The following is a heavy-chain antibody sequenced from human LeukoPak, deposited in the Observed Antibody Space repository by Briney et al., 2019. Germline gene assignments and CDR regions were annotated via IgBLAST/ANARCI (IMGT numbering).Heavy chain of an antibody. Sequence: ASVKVSCKASGYTFTSYDINWVRQATGQGLEWTGWMNPNSGNTGYAQKFQGRVTITRNTSISTAYMELSSLRSEDTAVYYCARGGVIIAAHDNWFDPWGQGTLVTVSS. J-gene: IGHJ5*02. CDR1: GYTFTSYD. D-gene: IGHD6-6*01. CDR2: MNPNSGNT. CDR3: ARGGVIIAAHDNWFDP. V-gene: IGHV1-8*03.